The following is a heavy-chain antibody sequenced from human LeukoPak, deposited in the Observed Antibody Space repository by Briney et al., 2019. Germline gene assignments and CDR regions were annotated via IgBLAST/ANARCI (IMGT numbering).Heavy chain of an antibody. V-gene: IGHV3-23*01. J-gene: IGHJ4*02. D-gene: IGHD6-13*01. Sequence: AGSLRLSCAASGFTVSSYAMSWVRQSPGKGLEWVSAISGSGGSTYYADSVKGRFTISRDNSKNTLYLQMNSLRAEDTAVYYCAKDGTFGTAAYYFDYWGQGTLVTVSS. CDR3: AKDGTFGTAAYYFDY. CDR2: ISGSGGST. CDR1: GFTVSSYA.